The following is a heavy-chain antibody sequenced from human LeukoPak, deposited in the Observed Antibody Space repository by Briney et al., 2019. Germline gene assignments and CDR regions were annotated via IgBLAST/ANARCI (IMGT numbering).Heavy chain of an antibody. CDR3: ARGIAVADTGFFDY. V-gene: IGHV3-66*01. Sequence: GGSLRLSCAASGFTVSSNYMTWVRQAPGKGLEWVSVIYSGGSTYYADSVKGRFTISRDNSKSTMYLQMNSLRVEDTAVYYCARGIAVADTGFFDYWGQGTLVTVSS. D-gene: IGHD6-19*01. CDR2: IYSGGST. CDR1: GFTVSSNY. J-gene: IGHJ4*02.